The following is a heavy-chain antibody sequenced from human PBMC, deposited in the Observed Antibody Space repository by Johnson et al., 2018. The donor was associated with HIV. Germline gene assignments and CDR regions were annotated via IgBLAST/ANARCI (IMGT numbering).Heavy chain of an antibody. CDR2: IYSGGST. J-gene: IGHJ3*02. CDR1: GFTVSSNY. V-gene: IGHV3-66*02. CDR3: TSIGAWQLHRAFDI. D-gene: IGHD2-15*01. Sequence: VQLVESGGGLVQPGGSLRLSCAASGFTVSSNYMSWVRQAPGRGLGWVSMIYSGGSTYSPDSVKGRFTISRDNSKNTLYLQMNSLRAEDTAVYYCTSIGAWQLHRAFDIWGQGTMVTVSS.